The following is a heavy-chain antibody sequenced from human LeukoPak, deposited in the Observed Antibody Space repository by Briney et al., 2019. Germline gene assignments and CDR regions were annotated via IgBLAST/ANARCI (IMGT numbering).Heavy chain of an antibody. J-gene: IGHJ2*01. CDR3: ARAELEQFGVLSGWYFDV. D-gene: IGHD3-10*01. Sequence: ASVKVSCKASGYTFTMYYIHWVRQAPGQGLEWIGMISPNDGNTVFAQKFQGRATVTRDMSTSTVHMDLSSLISEDTAVYYCARAELEQFGVLSGWYFDVWGRGTLVTVSS. CDR1: GYTFTMYY. V-gene: IGHV1-46*01. CDR2: ISPNDGNT.